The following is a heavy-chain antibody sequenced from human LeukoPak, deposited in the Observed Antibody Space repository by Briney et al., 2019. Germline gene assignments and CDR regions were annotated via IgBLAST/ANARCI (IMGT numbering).Heavy chain of an antibody. Sequence: GGSLRLSCTASGFTFGDYGITWVRQAPGKGLEWVGFIRSKAYGGTTEYAASVKGRFPISRDDSKSIAYLQMNSLKTEDTAVYYCTRVAGGSYYGDAFDIWGQGTMVTVSS. CDR1: GFTFGDYG. CDR2: IRSKAYGGTT. V-gene: IGHV3-49*04. CDR3: TRVAGGSYYGDAFDI. D-gene: IGHD1-26*01. J-gene: IGHJ3*02.